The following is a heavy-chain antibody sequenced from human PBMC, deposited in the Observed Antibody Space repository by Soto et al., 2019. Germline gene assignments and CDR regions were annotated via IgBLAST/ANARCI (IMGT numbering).Heavy chain of an antibody. CDR2: ISAYNGNT. Sequence: QVQLVQSGAEVKKPGASVKVSCKASGYTFTSYGISWVRQAPGQGLEWMGWISAYNGNTNYAQKLQGRVTMTTDTSTSTAYMELGSLRSDDTAVYYCARSQDWKLYYYYGMDVWGQGTTVTVSS. J-gene: IGHJ6*02. D-gene: IGHD1-1*01. V-gene: IGHV1-18*01. CDR3: ARSQDWKLYYYYGMDV. CDR1: GYTFTSYG.